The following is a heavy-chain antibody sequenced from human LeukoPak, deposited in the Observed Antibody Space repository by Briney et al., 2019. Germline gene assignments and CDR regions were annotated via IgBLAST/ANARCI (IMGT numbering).Heavy chain of an antibody. D-gene: IGHD2-2*02. Sequence: SETLSLTCTVSGGSISSYYWSWIRQPAGKGLEWIGRIYTSGSTNYNPSLKSRVTMSVDTSKNQFSLKLSSVTAADTAVYYCARDIVVVPAAIRAYYYYMDVWGKGTTVTVSS. CDR2: IYTSGST. V-gene: IGHV4-4*07. J-gene: IGHJ6*03. CDR3: ARDIVVVPAAIRAYYYYMDV. CDR1: GGSISSYY.